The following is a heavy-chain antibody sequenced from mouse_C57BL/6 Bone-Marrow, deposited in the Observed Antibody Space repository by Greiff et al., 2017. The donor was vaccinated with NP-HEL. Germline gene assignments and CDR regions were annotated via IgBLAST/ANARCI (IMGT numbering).Heavy chain of an antibody. J-gene: IGHJ2*01. V-gene: IGHV3-6*01. CDR1: GYSITSGYY. CDR3: ARDYFYFDY. Sequence: ESGPGLVKPSQSLSLTCSVPGYSITSGYYWNWIRQFPGNKLEWMGYISYDGSNNYNPSLKNRISITRDTSKNQLFRKLNSVTTEDTATYYCARDYFYFDYWGQGTTLTVSS. CDR2: ISYDGSN. D-gene: IGHD1-1*01.